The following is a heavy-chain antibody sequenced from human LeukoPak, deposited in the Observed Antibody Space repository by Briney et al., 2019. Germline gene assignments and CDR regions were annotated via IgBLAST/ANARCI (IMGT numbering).Heavy chain of an antibody. CDR2: IRYDGSNK. V-gene: IGHV3-30*02. Sequence: GGSLRLSCAASGFTFSSYGMHWVRQAPGKGLEWVAFIRYDGSNKYYADSVKGRFTISRDNSKNTLYLQMNSLRAEDTAVYYCAKERLRVGATFDYWGQGTLVTVSS. CDR3: AKERLRVGATFDY. D-gene: IGHD1-26*01. J-gene: IGHJ4*02. CDR1: GFTFSSYG.